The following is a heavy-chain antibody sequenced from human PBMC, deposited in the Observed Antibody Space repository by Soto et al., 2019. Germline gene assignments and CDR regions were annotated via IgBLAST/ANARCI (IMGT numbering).Heavy chain of an antibody. J-gene: IGHJ4*02. CDR1: GGSISSNW. CDR3: VRHIAMSTMRGFDS. V-gene: IGHV4-4*02. CDR2: IHHSGTT. D-gene: IGHD3-22*01. Sequence: QVQLQESGPGLAKPSETLSLTCDVSGGSISSNWWSWVRQPPGKGLEWIGEIHHSGTTNYNPSLKNRVTMSGGKCEKHISLNLNSVTAAVTAVYYCVRHIAMSTMRGFDSWGQGMLVTVSS.